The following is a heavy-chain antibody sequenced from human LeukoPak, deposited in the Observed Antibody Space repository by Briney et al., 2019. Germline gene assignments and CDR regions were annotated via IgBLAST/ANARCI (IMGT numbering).Heavy chain of an antibody. V-gene: IGHV3-21*01. CDR1: GFTFSSYS. CDR3: ARGQRYFDWF. J-gene: IGHJ4*02. CDR2: ISSSSSYL. Sequence: PGGSLRLSCAASGFTFSSYSMNWVRQAPGKGLEWVSSISSSSSYLYYADSVKGRFTISRDNAKNSLYLQMNSLRAEDTAVYYCARGQRYFDWFGGQGTLVTVSS. D-gene: IGHD3-9*01.